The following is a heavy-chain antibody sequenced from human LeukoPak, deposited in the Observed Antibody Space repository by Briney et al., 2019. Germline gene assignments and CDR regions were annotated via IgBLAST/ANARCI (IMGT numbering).Heavy chain of an antibody. CDR1: GGSISSYY. J-gene: IGHJ5*02. CDR3: ARDLVSEQYGYFSWFDP. CDR2: IYYSGST. Sequence: SETLSLTCTVSGGSISSYYWSWIRQPPGKGLEWIGYIYYSGSTNYNPSLKSRVTISVDTSKNQFSLKLSSVTAADTAVYYCARDLVSEQYGYFSWFDPWGQGTLVTVSS. D-gene: IGHD5-18*01. V-gene: IGHV4-59*01.